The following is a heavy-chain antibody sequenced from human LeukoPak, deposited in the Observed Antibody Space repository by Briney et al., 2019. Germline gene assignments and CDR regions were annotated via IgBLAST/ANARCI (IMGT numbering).Heavy chain of an antibody. V-gene: IGHV3-23*01. Sequence: GGSLRLSCAASGFTFSSYAMSWVRQAPGKGLEWVSAISGSGDSTYYADSVKGRFTISRDNSKNTLYLQMNSLRAEDTAVYYCAKVVQGYCSGGSCYHFGYWGQGTLVTVSS. J-gene: IGHJ4*02. CDR1: GFTFSSYA. CDR2: ISGSGDST. CDR3: AKVVQGYCSGGSCYHFGY. D-gene: IGHD2-15*01.